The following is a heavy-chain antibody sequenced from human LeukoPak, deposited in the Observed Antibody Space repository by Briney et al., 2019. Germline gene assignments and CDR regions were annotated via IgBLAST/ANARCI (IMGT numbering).Heavy chain of an antibody. CDR2: ISHRGRT. CDR3: ARIPLYFLEPFDY. Sequence: SETLSLTCAVYGGSVSGYYWSWIRQPPGKGLEWIGEISHRGRTHYNPSLKGRVTMSVDTSKNQFALEVDSVTAADTAVYYCARIPLYFLEPFDYWGQGILVTVSS. CDR1: GGSVSGYY. V-gene: IGHV4-34*01. J-gene: IGHJ4*02. D-gene: IGHD3-3*01.